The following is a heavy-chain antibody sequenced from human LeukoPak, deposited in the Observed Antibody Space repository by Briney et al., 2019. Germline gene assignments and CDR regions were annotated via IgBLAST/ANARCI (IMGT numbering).Heavy chain of an antibody. V-gene: IGHV3-48*03. Sequence: GGSLRLSCAASGFTFSSYEMNWVRQAPGKGLEWVSCITGSSSSIYYADSVKGRFTMSRDNARNSLYLQMNSLRVEDTAVYYCTRAYSSGWDDYLDYWGQGTLVTVSS. CDR2: ITGSSSSI. D-gene: IGHD6-19*01. CDR3: TRAYSSGWDDYLDY. J-gene: IGHJ4*02. CDR1: GFTFSSYE.